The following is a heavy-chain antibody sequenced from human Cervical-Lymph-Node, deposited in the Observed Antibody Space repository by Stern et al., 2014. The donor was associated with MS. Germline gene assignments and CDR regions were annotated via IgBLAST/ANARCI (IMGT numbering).Heavy chain of an antibody. D-gene: IGHD2-15*01. J-gene: IGHJ5*02. CDR2: IIPIIGLA. Sequence: QVQLVQSGAEVKKPGSSMNVSCKTSGGTFSSSYAITWMRQAPGQGLEWMGRIIPIIGLANYAQKFQGSATITADTSTSTTFMELSSLRSEDTAVYYCARGVVSNRAAATLHNLFDPWGQGTLVTVS. CDR1: GGTFSSSYA. CDR3: ARGVVSNRAAATLHNLFDP. V-gene: IGHV1-69*09.